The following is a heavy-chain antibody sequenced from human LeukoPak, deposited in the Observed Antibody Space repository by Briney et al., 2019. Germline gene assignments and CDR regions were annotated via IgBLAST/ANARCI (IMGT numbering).Heavy chain of an antibody. CDR3: AREGRENCSDTSCPYGYYYMDV. D-gene: IGHD2-2*01. V-gene: IGHV3-7*01. Sequence: PGGSLRLSCAASRFTFNIYWMSWVRQAPGKGLEWVANMKQDGSEKYYVDSVKGRFTISRDNAKNSLYLQMNSLRAEDTAVYYCAREGRENCSDTSCPYGYYYMDVWGKGTTVTVSS. CDR1: RFTFNIYW. CDR2: MKQDGSEK. J-gene: IGHJ6*03.